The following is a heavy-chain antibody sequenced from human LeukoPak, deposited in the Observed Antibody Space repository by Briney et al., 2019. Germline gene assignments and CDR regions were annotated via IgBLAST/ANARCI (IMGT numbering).Heavy chain of an antibody. CDR2: ISGSGGST. D-gene: IGHD6-13*01. Sequence: GGSLRLSCAASGFTFSSYAMSWVRQAPGKGLEWVSAISGSGGSTYYADSVKGRFTISRDNSKNTLYLQMNSLRAEDTAVYYCAKVGGSSWYGMYYFDYWGQGTLVTVSS. V-gene: IGHV3-23*01. J-gene: IGHJ4*02. CDR1: GFTFSSYA. CDR3: AKVGGSSWYGMYYFDY.